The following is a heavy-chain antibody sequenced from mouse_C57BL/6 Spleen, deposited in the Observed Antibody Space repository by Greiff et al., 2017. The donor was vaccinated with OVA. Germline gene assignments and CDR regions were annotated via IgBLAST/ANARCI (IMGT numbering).Heavy chain of an antibody. V-gene: IGHV1-50*01. Sequence: QVQLQQPGAELVKPGASVKLSCKASGYTFTSYWMQWVKQRPGQGLEWIGEIDPSDSYTNYNQKFKGKATLTVDTSSSTAYMQLSSLTSEDSAVYYCARWLLYFPYAMDYWGQGTSVTVSS. CDR2: IDPSDSYT. CDR1: GYTFTSYW. CDR3: ARWLLYFPYAMDY. D-gene: IGHD2-3*01. J-gene: IGHJ4*01.